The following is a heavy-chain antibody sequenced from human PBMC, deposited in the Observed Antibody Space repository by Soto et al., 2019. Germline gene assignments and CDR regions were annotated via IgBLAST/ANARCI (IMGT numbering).Heavy chain of an antibody. CDR2: INPNSGGT. Sequence: ASVKVSCKASGYTFTGYYMHWVRQAPGQGLEWMGWINPNSGGTNYAQKFQGRVTMTRDTSISTAYMELSRLRSDDAAVYYCARDPALRYGSSWSFDYWGQGTLVTVSS. D-gene: IGHD6-13*01. CDR1: GYTFTGYY. V-gene: IGHV1-2*02. CDR3: ARDPALRYGSSWSFDY. J-gene: IGHJ4*02.